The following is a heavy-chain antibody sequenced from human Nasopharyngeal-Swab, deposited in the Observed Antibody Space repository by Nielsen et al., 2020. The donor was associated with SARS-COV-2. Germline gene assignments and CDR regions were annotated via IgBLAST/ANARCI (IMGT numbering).Heavy chain of an antibody. V-gene: IGHV2-70*11. J-gene: IGHJ6*02. CDR2: TDWDGDR. Sequence: SGPTLVKPTEILTLTCTFSGFSLYTRGMCVSWIRQPPGKAPEWLARTDWDGDRYYNPSLKTRLTISRDIAKSQVVLTMTNMAPMDTATYYCTREQPSGDYDYYGMDVWGRGTTVTVSS. CDR3: TREQPSGDYDYYGMDV. D-gene: IGHD1-1*01. CDR1: GFSLYTRGMC.